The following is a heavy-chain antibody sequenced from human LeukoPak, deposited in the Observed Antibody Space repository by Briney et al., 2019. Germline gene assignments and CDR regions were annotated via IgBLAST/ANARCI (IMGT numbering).Heavy chain of an antibody. J-gene: IGHJ4*02. CDR2: MNQDGSDT. Sequence: GGSLRLSCAVSGFTLSSDWMHWVRQAPGKGLEWVSRMNQDGSDTSYADSVKGRFTISRDNAKNTVYLQMNSLRAEDSAVYYCATVFGYWGQGTLVTVSS. CDR3: ATVFGY. V-gene: IGHV3-74*01. CDR1: GFTLSSDW.